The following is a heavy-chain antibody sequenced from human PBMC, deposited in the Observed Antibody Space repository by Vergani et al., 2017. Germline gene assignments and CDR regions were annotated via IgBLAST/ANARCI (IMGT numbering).Heavy chain of an antibody. CDR1: GFTFSSYA. V-gene: IGHV3-23*01. J-gene: IGHJ5*02. D-gene: IGHD3-3*01. Sequence: EVQLLESGGGLVQPGGSLRLSCAASGFTFSSYAMSWVRQAPGKGLEWVSAISGSGGSTYYADSVKGRFTISRDNSKNTLYLQMNSLRDEDTAVYYCANMETIDTYYDFWSGYPKTQNHWFDPWGQGTLVTVSS. CDR3: ANMETIDTYYDFWSGYPKTQNHWFDP. CDR2: ISGSGGST.